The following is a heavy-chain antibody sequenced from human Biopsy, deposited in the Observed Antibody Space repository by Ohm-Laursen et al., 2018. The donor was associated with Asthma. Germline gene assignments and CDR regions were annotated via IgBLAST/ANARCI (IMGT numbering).Heavy chain of an antibody. CDR3: AKESGSNYAFDI. CDR1: GFTFSRYD. J-gene: IGHJ3*02. V-gene: IGHV3-23*01. CDR2: ISGSGDST. D-gene: IGHD1-1*01. Sequence: SLRLSCAASGFTFSRYDMSWVRQAPGKGLEWVSAISGSGDSTYYADSVKGRFTISRDNSKNTLYLQMNSLRAEDTAVYYCAKESGSNYAFDIWGQGTMVTVSS.